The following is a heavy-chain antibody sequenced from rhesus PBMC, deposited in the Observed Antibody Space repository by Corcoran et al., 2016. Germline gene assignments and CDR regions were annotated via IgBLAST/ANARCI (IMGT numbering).Heavy chain of an antibody. V-gene: IGHV4S14*01. CDR2: IYGSGVSN. Sequence: QVQLQESGPGLVKPSETLSLNCAVSVYSISCGYYWGWIRQPPGTGLEWIGVIYGSGVSNYLTPSLKSRVTLSVDTSKNQFSLKLSSVTAADTAVYYCARYPITGYYPYFDYWGQGVLVTVSS. D-gene: IGHD3-3*01. CDR1: VYSISCGYY. J-gene: IGHJ4*01. CDR3: ARYPITGYYPYFDY.